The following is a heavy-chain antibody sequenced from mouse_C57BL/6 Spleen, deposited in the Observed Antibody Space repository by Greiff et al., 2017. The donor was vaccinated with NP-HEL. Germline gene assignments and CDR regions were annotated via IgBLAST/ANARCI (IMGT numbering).Heavy chain of an antibody. V-gene: IGHV3-6*01. CDR2: ISYDGSN. D-gene: IGHD2-1*01. J-gene: IGHJ1*03. CDR3: AREGFYYGNYWYFDV. CDR1: GYSITSGYY. Sequence: DVKLVESGPGLVNPSQSLSLTCSVTGYSITSGYYWNWIRQFPGNKLEWMGYISYDGSNNYNPSLKNRISITRDTSKNQFFLKLNSVTTEDTATYYCAREGFYYGNYWYFDVWGTGTTVTVSS.